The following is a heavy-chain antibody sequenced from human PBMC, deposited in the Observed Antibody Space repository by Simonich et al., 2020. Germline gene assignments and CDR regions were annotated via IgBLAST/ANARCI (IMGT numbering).Heavy chain of an antibody. CDR3: ARGLRVAAAGTAFQH. D-gene: IGHD6-13*01. J-gene: IGHJ1*01. CDR1: GGSFSGYY. Sequence: QVQLQQWGAGLLKPSETLSLTCAVYGGSFSGYYWSWIRQPPGKGLEWIREINHSGSTNYNPSLKSRVTISVDTSKNQFSLKRSSVTAADTAVYYCARGLRVAAAGTAFQHWGQGTLVTVSS. CDR2: INHSGST. V-gene: IGHV4-34*01.